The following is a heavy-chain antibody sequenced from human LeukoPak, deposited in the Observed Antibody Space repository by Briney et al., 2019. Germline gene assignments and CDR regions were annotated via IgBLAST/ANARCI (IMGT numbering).Heavy chain of an antibody. Sequence: SETLSLTCTVSGGSISGYYWSWSRQPPGKGLEWIGYVYDNGNTNYNPSLKSRVTISVDTSKNQFSLKLSSVTAADTAVYYCARGPRLWQLVRYFDYWGQGTLVTVSS. J-gene: IGHJ4*02. CDR1: GGSISGYY. CDR3: ARGPRLWQLVRYFDY. V-gene: IGHV4-59*12. CDR2: VYDNGNT. D-gene: IGHD6-13*01.